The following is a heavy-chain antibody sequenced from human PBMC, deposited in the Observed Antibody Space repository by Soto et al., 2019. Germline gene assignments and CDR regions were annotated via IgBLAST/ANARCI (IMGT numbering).Heavy chain of an antibody. D-gene: IGHD2-8*02. Sequence: GSLRLSCEASGFTFSNYAMSWVRQAPGKGLEWVSAISGSGGSTYYADSVKGRFTISRDNSKNTLYLQMNSLRAEDTAVYYCAKSGPSRLVSSAFDIWGQWIMVTVSS. CDR1: GFTFSNYA. V-gene: IGHV3-23*01. CDR3: AKSGPSRLVSSAFDI. J-gene: IGHJ3*02. CDR2: ISGSGGST.